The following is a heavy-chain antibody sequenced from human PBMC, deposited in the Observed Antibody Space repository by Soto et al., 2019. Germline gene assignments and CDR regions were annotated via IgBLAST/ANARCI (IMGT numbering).Heavy chain of an antibody. Sequence: GGSLRLSCAASGFTFSSYSMNWVRQAPGKGLEWVSSISSSSSYIYYADSVKGRFTISRDNAKNSLYLQMNSLRAEDTAVYYCARDGHWGWLRFMTTVVTEFYGMDVWGQGTTVTVSS. D-gene: IGHD5-12*01. CDR2: ISSSSSYI. V-gene: IGHV3-21*01. CDR3: ARDGHWGWLRFMTTVVTEFYGMDV. CDR1: GFTFSSYS. J-gene: IGHJ6*02.